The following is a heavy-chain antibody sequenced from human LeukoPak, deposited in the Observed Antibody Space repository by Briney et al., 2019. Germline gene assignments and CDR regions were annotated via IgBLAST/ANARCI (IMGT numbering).Heavy chain of an antibody. CDR1: GYTFTSYY. CDR2: INPSGGST. Sequence: ASVKVSCKASGYTFTSYYMHWVRQAPGQGLEWMGIINPSGGSTSYAQKFQGRVTMTRDTSTSTVYMELSSLRSEDTAVYYCATFHSYVDYYYYGMDVWGQGTTVTVSS. J-gene: IGHJ6*02. D-gene: IGHD5-18*01. V-gene: IGHV1-46*01. CDR3: ATFHSYVDYYYYGMDV.